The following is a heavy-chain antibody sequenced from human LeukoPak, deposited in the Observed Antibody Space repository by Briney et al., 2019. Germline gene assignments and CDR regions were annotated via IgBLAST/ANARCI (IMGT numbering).Heavy chain of an antibody. CDR3: ASLRGVNR. J-gene: IGHJ4*02. CDR1: GFTFSDYY. Sequence: GRSLRLSCAASGFTFSDYYKSWIRQPPGKGLEWVSYISSSGTTIYYADSVRGRFTVSRDNAKNSLYLQMDSLSAEDTAVYYCASLRGVNRWGQGTLVTVSS. V-gene: IGHV3-11*01. CDR2: ISSSGTTI. D-gene: IGHD3-10*01.